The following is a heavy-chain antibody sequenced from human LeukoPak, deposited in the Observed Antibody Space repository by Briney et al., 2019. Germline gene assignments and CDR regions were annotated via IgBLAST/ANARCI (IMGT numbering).Heavy chain of an antibody. Sequence: MSGGSLRLSCAASGFTFSSYSMNWVRQAPGKGLEWVSSISSSSSYIYYADSVKGRFTISRDNAKNSLYLQMNSLSAEDTAVYYCARDMSWRRGGNRRNYYFDYWGQGTLVTVSS. CDR3: ARDMSWRRGGNRRNYYFDY. V-gene: IGHV3-21*01. CDR2: ISSSSSYI. D-gene: IGHD4-23*01. CDR1: GFTFSSYS. J-gene: IGHJ4*02.